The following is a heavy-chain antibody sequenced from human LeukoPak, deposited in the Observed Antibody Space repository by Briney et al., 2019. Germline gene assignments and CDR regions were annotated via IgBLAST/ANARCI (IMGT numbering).Heavy chain of an antibody. CDR1: GFTFSSYA. V-gene: IGHV3-23*01. CDR3: AKDQYYDFWSGFYY. Sequence: GGSLRLSCAASGFTFSSYAMSWVRQAPGKELEWVSAISGSGGSTYYADSVKGRFTISRDNSKNTLYLQMNSLRAEDTAVYYCAKDQYYDFWSGFYYWGQGTLVTVSS. CDR2: ISGSGGST. D-gene: IGHD3-3*01. J-gene: IGHJ4*02.